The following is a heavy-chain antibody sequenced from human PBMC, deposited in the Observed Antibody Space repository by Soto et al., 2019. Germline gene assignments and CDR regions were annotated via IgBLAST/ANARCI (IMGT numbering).Heavy chain of an antibody. CDR3: ARAGGLGAVAVDY. D-gene: IGHD6-19*01. CDR1: GGSISSGGYS. Sequence: QLQLQESGSGLVKPSQTLSLTCAVSGGSISSGGYSWSWIRQPPGKGLEWSGYIYHSGTYYNPSLKSRVTISVDRSKNQFSLKLSSVTAADTAVYYCARAGGLGAVAVDYWGQGTLVTVSS. J-gene: IGHJ4*02. CDR2: IYHSGT. V-gene: IGHV4-30-2*01.